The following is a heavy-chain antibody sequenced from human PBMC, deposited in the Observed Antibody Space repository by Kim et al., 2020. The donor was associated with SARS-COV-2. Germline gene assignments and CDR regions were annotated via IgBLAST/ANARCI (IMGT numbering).Heavy chain of an antibody. V-gene: IGHV4-34*01. J-gene: IGHJ3*02. Sequence: YNPSLKSRVTRAVDRSKNQFSLKLSSVTAADTAMYYCARELCTGDDAYDMWGQGTMVTVSS. CDR3: ARELCTGDDAYDM. D-gene: IGHD7-27*01.